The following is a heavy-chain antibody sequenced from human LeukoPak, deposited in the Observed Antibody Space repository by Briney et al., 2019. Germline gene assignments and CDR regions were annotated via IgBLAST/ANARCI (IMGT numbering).Heavy chain of an antibody. CDR2: ISSSGSTI. CDR1: GFTFSDYY. D-gene: IGHD3-22*01. V-gene: IGHV3-11*01. CDR3: ARVYYYDSSGYYLDY. J-gene: IGHJ4*02. Sequence: GGSLRLSCAASGFTFSDYYMSWIRQAPGKGLEWVSYISSSGSTIYYADSVKGRFTISRDNAKNSLYLQMNSLRAEDTAVYYCARVYYYDSSGYYLDYWGQGALVTVSS.